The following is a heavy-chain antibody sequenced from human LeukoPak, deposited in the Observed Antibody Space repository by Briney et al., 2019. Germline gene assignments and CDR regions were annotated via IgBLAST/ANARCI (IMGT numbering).Heavy chain of an antibody. V-gene: IGHV4-34*01. CDR3: ARRIFGVVPRNWYFDL. Sequence: SETLSLTCAVYGGSFSSYYWSWIRQPPGKGLEWIGEINHSGSTNYNPSLKSRVTISVDTSKNQFSLKLSSVTAADTAVYYCARRIFGVVPRNWYFDLWGRGTLVTVSS. D-gene: IGHD3-3*01. J-gene: IGHJ2*01. CDR2: INHSGST. CDR1: GGSFSSYY.